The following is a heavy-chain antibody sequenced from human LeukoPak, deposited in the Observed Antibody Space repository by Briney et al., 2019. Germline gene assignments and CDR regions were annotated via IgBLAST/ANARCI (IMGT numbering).Heavy chain of an antibody. Sequence: SQTLSLTCTVSGGSISNGSYYWSWIRQPAGKGLEWIGRIYTSGSTNYNPSLKSRVTISVDTSKNQFSLKLSSVTAADTAVYYCARDRGDSSGYYDPFDIWGQGTMVTVSS. V-gene: IGHV4-61*02. CDR1: GGSISNGSYY. D-gene: IGHD3-22*01. J-gene: IGHJ3*02. CDR2: IYTSGST. CDR3: ARDRGDSSGYYDPFDI.